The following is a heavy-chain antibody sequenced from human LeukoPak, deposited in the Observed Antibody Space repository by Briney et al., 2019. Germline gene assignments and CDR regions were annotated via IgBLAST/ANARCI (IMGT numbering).Heavy chain of an antibody. CDR2: IYSRGAT. CDR1: GFSVSNNY. CDR3: AARNY. D-gene: IGHD1-14*01. J-gene: IGHJ4*02. V-gene: IGHV3-53*01. Sequence: GGSLRLSCAASGFSVSNNYMSWVRQAPGKGLEGVSVIYSRGATYYADSVKGGFTISRDNSKNTLYLQMTSPRAEATAVYYCAARNYWGQGTLVTVSS.